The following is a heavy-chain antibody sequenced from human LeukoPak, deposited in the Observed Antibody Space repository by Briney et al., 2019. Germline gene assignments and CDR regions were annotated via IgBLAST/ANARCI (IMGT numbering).Heavy chain of an antibody. CDR3: ARAPYDYVWGSYLNNWFDP. V-gene: IGHV1-69*01. J-gene: IGHJ5*02. CDR1: GGTFSSYA. Sequence: SSVKVSCKASGGTFSSYAISWVRQAPGQGLEWMGGIIPIFGTANYAQKFQGRVTITADESKSTAYMELSSLRSEDTAVYYCARAPYDYVWGSYLNNWFDPWGQGTLVTVSS. CDR2: IIPIFGTA. D-gene: IGHD3-16*01.